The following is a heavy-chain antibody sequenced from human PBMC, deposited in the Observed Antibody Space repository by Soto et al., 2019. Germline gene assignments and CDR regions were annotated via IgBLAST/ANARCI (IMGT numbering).Heavy chain of an antibody. CDR1: GFTFRSYI. Sequence: GGSLILSCAASGFTFRSYIMNWVRQAPGKGLEWVSYIGVDDTTIFYADSVKGRFTISRDIAKDSLYLQINSLRAEDTAVYYCARDKDYSFDFWGQGTLVTVSS. V-gene: IGHV3-48*01. CDR3: ARDKDYSFDF. CDR2: IGVDDTTI. D-gene: IGHD4-4*01. J-gene: IGHJ4*02.